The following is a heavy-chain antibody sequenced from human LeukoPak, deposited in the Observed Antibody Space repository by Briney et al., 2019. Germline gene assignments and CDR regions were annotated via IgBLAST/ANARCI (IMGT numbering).Heavy chain of an antibody. J-gene: IGHJ4*02. Sequence: SGGSLRLSCAASGFTFSSYWMSWVRQAPGKGLEWVANIKQDGSEKYYVDSVKGRFTISRDNAKKSLYLQMNSLKAEDTAVYYCARGGNSNYAADYWGRGTLVTVSS. CDR3: ARGGNSNYAADY. D-gene: IGHD4-11*01. CDR1: GFTFSSYW. V-gene: IGHV3-7*01. CDR2: IKQDGSEK.